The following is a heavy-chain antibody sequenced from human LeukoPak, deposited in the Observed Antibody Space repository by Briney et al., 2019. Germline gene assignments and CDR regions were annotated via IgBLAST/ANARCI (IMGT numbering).Heavy chain of an antibody. CDR2: INHGGST. D-gene: IGHD5-18*01. CDR3: ARVGYRYGYAGEMYYYYMDV. CDR1: GGSFSDCY. V-gene: IGHV4-34*01. Sequence: SETLSLTCAVYGGSFSDCYWSWIRQPPGKGLEWIGEINHGGSTNYNPSLKSRVTTSVDTSKNQFSLKLNSVTAADTAVYYCARVGYRYGYAGEMYYYYMDVWGKGTPVTVSS. J-gene: IGHJ6*03.